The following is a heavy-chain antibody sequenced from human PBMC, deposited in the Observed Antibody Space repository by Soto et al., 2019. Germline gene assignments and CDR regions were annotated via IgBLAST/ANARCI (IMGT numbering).Heavy chain of an antibody. CDR3: ARRGHYYDSSGYYILPPDAFDI. Sequence: GASLKISCKGSGYSFTGYWIGWVRQMPGKGLEWIGLIYPGDSDTRYSPSFQGQVTISADKSISTAYLQWSSLKASDTAMYYCARRGHYYDSSGYYILPPDAFDIWGQGTMVTVSS. V-gene: IGHV5-51*01. D-gene: IGHD3-22*01. CDR2: IYPGDSDT. CDR1: GYSFTGYW. J-gene: IGHJ3*02.